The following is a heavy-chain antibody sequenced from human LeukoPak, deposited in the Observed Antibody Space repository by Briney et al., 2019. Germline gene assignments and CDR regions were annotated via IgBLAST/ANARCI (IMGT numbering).Heavy chain of an antibody. CDR3: ARDSSGWSPVGCLDY. CDR2: IYYSGGT. Sequence: SETLSLTCTVSGGSISSNYWSWIRQPPGRGLEWIGYIYYSGGTNQNPSLKSRVTIPVDTSKNQFSLKLSSVTAADTAVYYCARDSSGWSPVGCLDYWGQGTLVTVSS. V-gene: IGHV4-59*12. D-gene: IGHD6-19*01. J-gene: IGHJ4*02. CDR1: GGSISSNY.